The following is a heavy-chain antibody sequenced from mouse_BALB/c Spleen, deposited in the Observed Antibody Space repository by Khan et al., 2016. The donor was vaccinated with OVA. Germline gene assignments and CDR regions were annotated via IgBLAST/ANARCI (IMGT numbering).Heavy chain of an antibody. CDR3: AWECGGWFPY. V-gene: IGHV1-77*01. Sequence: QIQLVQSGAELVRPGASVKLSCKASGHTFTDSNINWVKQRTGQGLEWIGEIYPGSNNTYYNEKFKGKATLTADKSSSTAYMQLSSLTSEDAAVYCGAWECGGWFPYWGQGTLVTVSA. D-gene: IGHD4-1*01. J-gene: IGHJ3*01. CDR2: IYPGSNNT. CDR1: GHTFTDSN.